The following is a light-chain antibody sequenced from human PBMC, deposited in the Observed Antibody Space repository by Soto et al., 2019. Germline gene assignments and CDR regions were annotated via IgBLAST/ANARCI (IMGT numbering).Light chain of an antibody. CDR3: QHRYNWPYT. J-gene: IGKJ2*01. CDR2: GAS. Sequence: EIVLTQSPGTLSLSPGERATLSCRASQSVSSSYLAWYHQKPGQAPRLLIYGASNRATGIPDRFSGSGSGTDFTLTISRLEPEDFAVYYCQHRYNWPYTFGQGTKLEIK. CDR1: QSVSSSY. V-gene: IGKV3D-20*02.